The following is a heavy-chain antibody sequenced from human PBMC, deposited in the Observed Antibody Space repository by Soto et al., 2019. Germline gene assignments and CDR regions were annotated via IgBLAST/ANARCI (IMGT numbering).Heavy chain of an antibody. V-gene: IGHV4-61*01. Sequence: QVQLQESGPGLVKPSETLSLTCTVSGGSVSSGSYYWSWIRQPPGKGLEWIGYIYYSGSTNYNPSLESRVTISVDTSKNQFSLKLSSVTAADTAEYYCARGIEGWYQGRYYYGMDVWGQGTTVTVSS. J-gene: IGHJ6*02. CDR1: GGSVSSGSYY. CDR2: IYYSGST. D-gene: IGHD6-19*01. CDR3: ARGIEGWYQGRYYYGMDV.